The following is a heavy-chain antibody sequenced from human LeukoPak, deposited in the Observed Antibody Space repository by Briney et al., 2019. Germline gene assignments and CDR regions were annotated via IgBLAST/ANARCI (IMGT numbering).Heavy chain of an antibody. J-gene: IGHJ6*03. CDR2: NIPILGIA. CDR1: GGTFSSYT. CDR3: ARGPLITYYYYMDV. V-gene: IGHV1-69*02. D-gene: IGHD5-24*01. Sequence: VASVKVSCKASGGTFSSYTISWVRQAPGQGLEWMGRNIPILGIANYAQKFQGRVTITADKSTSTAYMELSSLRSEDTAVYYCARGPLITYYYYMDVWGKGTTVTVSS.